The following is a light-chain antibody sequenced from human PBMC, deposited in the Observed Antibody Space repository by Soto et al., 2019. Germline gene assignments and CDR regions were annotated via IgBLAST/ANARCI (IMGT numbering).Light chain of an antibody. CDR3: QQYNFWPGLT. V-gene: IGKV1-39*01. CDR1: QSISSY. Sequence: DIQMTQSPSSLSASVGDRVTITCRASQSISSYLNWYQQKPGKAPKLLIYAASSLQSGVPSRFSGSGSGTDFTLTIISLQSEDSAVYYCQQYNFWPGLTFGGGTRVEIK. CDR2: AAS. J-gene: IGKJ4*01.